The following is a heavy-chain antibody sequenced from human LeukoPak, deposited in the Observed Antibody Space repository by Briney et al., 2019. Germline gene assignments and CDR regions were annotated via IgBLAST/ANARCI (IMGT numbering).Heavy chain of an antibody. Sequence: SETLSLTCTVSGGSISSYYWSWIRQPPGKGLEWIGYIYYSGSTNYNPSLKSRVTISVDTSKNQFSLKLSSVTAADTAVYYCARRYYDSSGYPRFDYWGQGTLVTVSS. V-gene: IGHV4-59*08. CDR2: IYYSGST. CDR1: GGSISSYY. CDR3: ARRYYDSSGYPRFDY. J-gene: IGHJ4*02. D-gene: IGHD3-22*01.